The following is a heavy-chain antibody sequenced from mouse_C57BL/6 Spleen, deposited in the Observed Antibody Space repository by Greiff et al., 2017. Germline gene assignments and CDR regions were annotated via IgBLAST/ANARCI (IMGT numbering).Heavy chain of an antibody. CDR3: ARTTTVVYYFDY. CDR2: ISDGGSYT. D-gene: IGHD1-1*01. CDR1: GFTFSSYA. V-gene: IGHV5-4*03. J-gene: IGHJ2*01. Sequence: EVKLVESGGGLVKPGGSLKLSCAASGFTFSSYAMSWVRQTPEKRLEWVATISDGGSYTYYPDNVKGRFTIARDNAKNNLYLQMSHLKSEDTALYYCARTTTVVYYFDYWGQGTTLTVSS.